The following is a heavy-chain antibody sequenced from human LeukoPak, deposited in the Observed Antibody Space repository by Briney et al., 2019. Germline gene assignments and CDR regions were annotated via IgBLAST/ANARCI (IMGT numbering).Heavy chain of an antibody. CDR1: GFTFSSYS. Sequence: GGSLRLSCAASGFTFSSYSMNWVRQAPGKGLEWVSYISSSSSTIYYADSVKGRFTISRDNAKNPLYLQMNSLRAEDTAVYYCARERGVTLGGGYFDYWGQGTLVTVSS. V-gene: IGHV3-48*01. J-gene: IGHJ4*02. CDR3: ARERGVTLGGGYFDY. CDR2: ISSSSSTI. D-gene: IGHD3-10*01.